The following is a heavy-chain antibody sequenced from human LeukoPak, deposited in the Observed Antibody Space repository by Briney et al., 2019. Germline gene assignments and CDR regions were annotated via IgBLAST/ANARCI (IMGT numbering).Heavy chain of an antibody. J-gene: IGHJ4*02. CDR2: ISWDGGST. D-gene: IGHD6-13*01. V-gene: IGHV3-43D*03. CDR1: GFTFDDYA. CDR3: AKDMARYSSSWHVVDY. Sequence: GGSLRLSCAASGFTFDDYAMHWVRQAPGKGLEWVSLISWDGGSTYYADSVKGRFTISRDNSKNSLYPQMNSLRAEDTALYYCAKDMARYSSSWHVVDYWGQGTLVTVSS.